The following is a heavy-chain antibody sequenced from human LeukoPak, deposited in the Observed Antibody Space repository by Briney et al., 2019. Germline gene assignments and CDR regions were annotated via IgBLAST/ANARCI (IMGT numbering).Heavy chain of an antibody. CDR3: ARAPTPIIAVAGSFDY. CDR2: TYYRSKWYN. Sequence: SQTLSLTCALSGDSVSNNSAAWNWLGQSPSRGLEWLGSTYYRSKWYNDYAVSVKSRITINPDTSKNQFSLQVNSVTPEDTAVYYCARAPTPIIAVAGSFDYWGQGTLVTVSS. CDR1: GDSVSNNSAA. D-gene: IGHD6-19*01. V-gene: IGHV6-1*01. J-gene: IGHJ4*02.